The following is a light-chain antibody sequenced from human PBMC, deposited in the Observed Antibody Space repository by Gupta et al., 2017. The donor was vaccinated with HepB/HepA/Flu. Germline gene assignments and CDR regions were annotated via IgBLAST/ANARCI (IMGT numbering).Light chain of an antibody. Sequence: AGLTQPPSVSKGLRPPATLTCTGNSNNVGNHGAAWLQHHQGPPPKLLWYKNNSRRSAIPERFSASRYGTTATITITGLQPEDEADYYCAAEESSSSDQVFGGGTKLTVL. CDR2: KNN. J-gene: IGLJ2*01. CDR3: AAEESSSSDQV. CDR1: SNNVGNHG. V-gene: IGLV10-54*04.